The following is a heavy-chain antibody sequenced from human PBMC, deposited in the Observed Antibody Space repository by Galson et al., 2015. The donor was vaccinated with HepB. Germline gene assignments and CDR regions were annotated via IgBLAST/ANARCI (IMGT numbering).Heavy chain of an antibody. J-gene: IGHJ4*02. V-gene: IGHV5-10-1*01. CDR1: GYSLSNYW. D-gene: IGHD6-19*01. Sequence: QSGAEVKKPGESLRISCKGSGYSLSNYWISWVRQMPGKGLEWMGRIDPGDSDTNYSPSFQGNVTISADKSISTAYLQWSSLKASDTAIYYCASLRYSSGWYYFEQWGQGTLVTVSS. CDR2: IDPGDSDT. CDR3: ASLRYSSGWYYFEQ.